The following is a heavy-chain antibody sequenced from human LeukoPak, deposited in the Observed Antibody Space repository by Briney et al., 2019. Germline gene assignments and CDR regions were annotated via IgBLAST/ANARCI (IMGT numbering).Heavy chain of an antibody. CDR3: AKDDIPSAT. J-gene: IGHJ3*01. D-gene: IGHD2-21*01. CDR1: GFTFTNYG. Sequence: PGGSLRLSCAASGFTFTNYGMSWVRQAPGKGLEWVSGISGSGGSTYYAASVKGRFTISRDNSKNILYVEMKSLRAEDMAVYYCAKDDIPSATWGQGTLVIVSS. CDR2: ISGSGGST. V-gene: IGHV3-23*01.